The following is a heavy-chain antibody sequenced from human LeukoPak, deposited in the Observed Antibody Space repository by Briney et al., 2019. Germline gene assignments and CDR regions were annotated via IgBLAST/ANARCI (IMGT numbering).Heavy chain of an antibody. CDR1: GFSIRSPYY. V-gene: IGHV4-38-2*01. CDR2: VHHSGYT. J-gene: IGHJ4*02. CDR3: ARGGSGNYWDFDY. D-gene: IGHD3-10*01. Sequence: SETLSLTCAVSGFSIRSPYYWGWIRQPPGKGLAWIGSVHHSGYTHYNPSLKSRVTTSIDTSNNQISLKLKLNSVTAADTAVYYCARGGSGNYWDFDYWGQGTLVTVSS.